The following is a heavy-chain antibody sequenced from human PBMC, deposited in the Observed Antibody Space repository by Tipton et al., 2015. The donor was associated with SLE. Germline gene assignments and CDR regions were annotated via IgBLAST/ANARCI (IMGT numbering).Heavy chain of an antibody. CDR1: GSTFSNYD. CDR3: ARLYSGSYYYYYYGMDV. D-gene: IGHD1-26*01. V-gene: IGHV1-2*06. J-gene: IGHJ6*02. CDR2: INPNSGGT. Sequence: QLVQSGAEVKKPGASVKVSCKASGSTFSNYDINWVRQAAGQGLEWMGRINPNSGGTNYAQKFQGRVTMTRDTSISTAYMELSRLRSDDTAVYYCARLYSGSYYYYYYGMDVWGQGTTVTVSS.